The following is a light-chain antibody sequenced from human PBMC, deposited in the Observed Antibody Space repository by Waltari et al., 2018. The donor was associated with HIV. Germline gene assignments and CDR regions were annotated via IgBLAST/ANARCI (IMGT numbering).Light chain of an antibody. CDR2: GDS. CDR1: RSNIRARSE. V-gene: IGLV1-40*01. J-gene: IGLJ7*01. CDR3: QSYDNSRSSSV. Sequence: SVLTQPPSESAAPGQRVTVSCSQTRSNIRARSEDHWYQQLPGTAPILLISGDSKRPSGVPDRFSASKSGTSASLVITGLQAEDEADYYCQSYDNSRSSSVFGGGTQLTVL.